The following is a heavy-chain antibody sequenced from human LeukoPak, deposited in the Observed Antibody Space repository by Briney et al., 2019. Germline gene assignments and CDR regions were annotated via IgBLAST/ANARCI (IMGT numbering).Heavy chain of an antibody. CDR3: ARETNEGASPQYNWFDP. Sequence: GASVKVSCKASGFTFTSSTMQWVRQARGQRLEWIGWIVVGSGNTSYAQKFQGRVTMTRDTSTSTVYMELSSLRSEDTAVYYCARETNEGASPQYNWFDPWGQGTLVTVSS. J-gene: IGHJ5*02. V-gene: IGHV1-58*02. D-gene: IGHD1-26*01. CDR2: IVVGSGNT. CDR1: GFTFTSST.